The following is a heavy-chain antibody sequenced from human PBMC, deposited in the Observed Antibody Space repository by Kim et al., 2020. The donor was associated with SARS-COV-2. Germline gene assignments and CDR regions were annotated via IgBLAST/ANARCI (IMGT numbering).Heavy chain of an antibody. CDR3: ARDGCSGGPDAFDI. CDR2: IKQDGSEK. J-gene: IGHJ3*02. V-gene: IGHV3-7*03. CDR1: GFTFSNYW. D-gene: IGHD3-10*02. Sequence: GGSLRLSCAASGFTFSNYWMSWVRQAPGKGLEWVANIKQDGSEKYYVDSVKGRFTISRDNAKNSLYLQMNSLRAEDTAVYYCARDGCSGGPDAFDIWGQGGMGSVSS.